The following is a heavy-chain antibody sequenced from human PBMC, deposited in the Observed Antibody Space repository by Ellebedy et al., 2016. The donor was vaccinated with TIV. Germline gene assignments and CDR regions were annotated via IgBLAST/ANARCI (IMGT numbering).Heavy chain of an antibody. CDR2: KRFDGRNE. CDR1: GFSFSTYG. V-gene: IGHV3-30*02. CDR3: TRETNPPPGALAGTGFDC. D-gene: IGHD6-19*01. Sequence: GESLKISCVASGFSFSTYGMHWVRQAPGKGLEWVAFKRFDGRNEYHGDSVKGRFIISRDLSKNTLYLQMNRMTSDDTGIYYYTRETNPPPGALAGTGFDCWGQGTLVIVSS. J-gene: IGHJ4*02.